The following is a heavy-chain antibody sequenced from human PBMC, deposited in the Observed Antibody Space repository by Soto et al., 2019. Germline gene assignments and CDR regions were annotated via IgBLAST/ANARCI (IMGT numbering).Heavy chain of an antibody. CDR2: INPSGGST. V-gene: IGHV1-46*03. D-gene: IGHD3-22*01. Sequence: ASVKVSCKASGYTFTSYYMHWVRQAPGQGLEWMGIINPSGGSTSYAQKFQGRVTMTRDTSTSTVYMELSSLRSEDTAVYFCARGYYDISGFYSAAEDYFDYWGQGTLVTVSS. J-gene: IGHJ4*02. CDR1: GYTFTSYY. CDR3: ARGYYDISGFYSAAEDYFDY.